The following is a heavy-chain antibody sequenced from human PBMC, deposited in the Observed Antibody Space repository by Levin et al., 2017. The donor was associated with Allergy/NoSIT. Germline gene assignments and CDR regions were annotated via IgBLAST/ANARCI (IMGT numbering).Heavy chain of an antibody. CDR2: MYYSGST. J-gene: IGHJ3*02. CDR1: GGSISTYY. Sequence: SETLSLTCTVSGGSISTYYWSWIRQSPGKGLEWIGYMYYSGSTNYNPSLKSRVTISVDTSKNQFSLKLSAVTAADTAVYYCARAYGDYAIWAFDIWGQGTMVTVSS. D-gene: IGHD4-17*01. V-gene: IGHV4-59*08. CDR3: ARAYGDYAIWAFDI.